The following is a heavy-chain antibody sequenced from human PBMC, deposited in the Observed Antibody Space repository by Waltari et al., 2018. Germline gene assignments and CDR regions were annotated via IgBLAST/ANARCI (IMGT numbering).Heavy chain of an antibody. V-gene: IGHV4-31*03. CDR3: ARDVIQPHPDSSGYSSR. J-gene: IGHJ4*02. D-gene: IGHD3-22*01. CDR2: IYHRGST. Sequence: QVQLQESGPGLVKPSQTLSLTCTVSGGSISSGGYYWSWIRQHPGKGLEWFGYIYHRGSTYYNPSLKSRVTIAVDTSKNQFSLKLSSVTAADTAVDYGARDVIQPHPDSSGYSSRWGQGTLVIVSS. CDR1: GGSISSGGYY.